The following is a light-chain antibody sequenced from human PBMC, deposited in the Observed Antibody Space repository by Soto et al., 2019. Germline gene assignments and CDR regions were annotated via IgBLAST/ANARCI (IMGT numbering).Light chain of an antibody. J-gene: IGKJ1*01. CDR2: KAS. CDR1: ESISRW. V-gene: IGKV1-5*03. Sequence: DIQMTQSPSTLSASVGDRVTITSRASESISRWLAWYQQKPGKPPNLLIYKASTLGSGVPSRFSGTGSGTEFTLTISSLQPDDFATYYCQQYHSYWTFGQGTKVEIK. CDR3: QQYHSYWT.